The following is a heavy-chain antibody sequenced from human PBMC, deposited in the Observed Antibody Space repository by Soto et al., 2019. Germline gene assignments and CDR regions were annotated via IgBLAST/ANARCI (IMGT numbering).Heavy chain of an antibody. Sequence: PGGSLRLSCAASGFTFISYAMNWVRQAPGKGLEWVSAISGSGGSTYYADSVKGRFTISRDNSKNTLYLQMNSLNFVTAVDTAVYYCVRKTDGYHPFDSWGQGILVTVSS. CDR3: VRKTDGYHPFDS. CDR1: GFTFISYA. CDR2: ISGSGGST. J-gene: IGHJ4*02. V-gene: IGHV3-23*01. D-gene: IGHD3-22*01.